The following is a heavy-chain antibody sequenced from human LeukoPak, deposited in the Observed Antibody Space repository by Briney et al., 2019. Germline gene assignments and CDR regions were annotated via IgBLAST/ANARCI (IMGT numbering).Heavy chain of an antibody. CDR2: IWYDGSNK. V-gene: IGHV3-33*01. Sequence: PGGSLRLSCAASGFTFSSFGMHWVRQAPGKGLEGVAVIWYDGSNKYYADSVKGRFTISRDNSQNTLYLQGNNLRAEDTAVYCCARGRWDTGGLHGLDVWGQGTTVTVSS. D-gene: IGHD2-8*02. CDR3: ARGRWDTGGLHGLDV. CDR1: GFTFSSFG. J-gene: IGHJ6*02.